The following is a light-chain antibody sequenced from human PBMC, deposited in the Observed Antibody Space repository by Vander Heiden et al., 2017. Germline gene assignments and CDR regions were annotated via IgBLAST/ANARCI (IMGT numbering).Light chain of an antibody. CDR1: QTISTY. Sequence: DIQMTQSPTSLSASVGDRVTLSCRASQTISTYFNWYQRKPGKAPKLLIYGASTLHTGVPSRFSGSGSGTDFTLTINTLQPEDFATYYCQQSHSIPWTFGLGTKVEIK. V-gene: IGKV1-39*01. J-gene: IGKJ1*01. CDR2: GAS. CDR3: QQSHSIPWT.